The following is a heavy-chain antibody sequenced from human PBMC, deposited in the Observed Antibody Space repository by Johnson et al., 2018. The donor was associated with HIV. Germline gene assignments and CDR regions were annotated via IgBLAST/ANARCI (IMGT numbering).Heavy chain of an antibody. CDR3: ARAPQTYNWNYMMACDM. CDR2: IYSGGST. Sequence: VQLVESGGGLVKPGGSLRLSCAASGFTFSKAWMSWVRQAPGKGLEWVSVIYSGGSTYYADSVKGRFTISRDISKNTLDLQMNSLRAEDTAVYYCARAPQTYNWNYMMACDMWGQGTMVTVSP. D-gene: IGHD1-7*01. CDR1: GFTFSKAW. V-gene: IGHV3-66*01. J-gene: IGHJ3*02.